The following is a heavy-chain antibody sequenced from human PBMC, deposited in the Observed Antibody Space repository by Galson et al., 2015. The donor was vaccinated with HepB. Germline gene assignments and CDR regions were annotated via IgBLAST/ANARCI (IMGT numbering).Heavy chain of an antibody. Sequence: SVKVSCKASGYTFTSYGISWVRQAPGQGLEWMGWISAYNGNTNYAQKLQGRVTMTTDTSTSTAYMELRSLRSDDTAVYYCARDPQQQLVDLYYYYGMDVWGQGTTVTVSS. CDR3: ARDPQQQLVDLYYYYGMDV. V-gene: IGHV1-18*01. J-gene: IGHJ6*02. D-gene: IGHD6-13*01. CDR1: GYTFTSYG. CDR2: ISAYNGNT.